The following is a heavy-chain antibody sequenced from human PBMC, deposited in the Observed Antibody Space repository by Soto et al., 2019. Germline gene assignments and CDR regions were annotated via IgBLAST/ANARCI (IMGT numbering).Heavy chain of an antibody. J-gene: IGHJ4*02. CDR1: GFTFSSYS. CDR2: ITSGSNYI. V-gene: IGHV3-21*01. D-gene: IGHD3-10*01. Sequence: EVQVVESGGGLVKPGGSLRLSCTASGFTFSSYSMSWVRQAPGKGLEWVSSITSGSNYIHYTDSVNGRFTISRDNAKRSLYLQMNSLRVEDTAIYYCARDTNFYISGNGVDSWGQGTPVTVSS. CDR3: ARDTNFYISGNGVDS.